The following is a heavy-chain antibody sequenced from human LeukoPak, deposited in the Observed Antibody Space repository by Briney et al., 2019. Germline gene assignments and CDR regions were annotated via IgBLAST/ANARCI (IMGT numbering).Heavy chain of an antibody. J-gene: IGHJ3*02. CDR1: GGSISSSSYY. V-gene: IGHV4-39*01. D-gene: IGHD5-12*01. CDR3: ARHSRSGSGGYENAFDI. Sequence: SETLSLTCTVSGGSISSSSYYWDWIRQSPGKGLEWIGNIYSGGSTYYTPSLRSRVTISVDTSKNQFSLKLSSVTAADTAIYFCARHSRSGSGGYENAFDIWGQGTMVTVSS. CDR2: IYSGGST.